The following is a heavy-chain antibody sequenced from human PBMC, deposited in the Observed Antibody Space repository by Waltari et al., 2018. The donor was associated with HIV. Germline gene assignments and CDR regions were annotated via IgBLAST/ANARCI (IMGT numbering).Heavy chain of an antibody. CDR3: ARDPRRDPTLYYFDY. Sequence: EVQLVESGGGLVKPGGSLRLSCAASGFTFSSYSMNWVRQAPGKGLEWVSSISSISSYIYYADSVKGRFTISRDNAKNSLYLQMNSLRAEDTAVYYCARDPRRDPTLYYFDYWGQGTLVTVSS. D-gene: IGHD1-26*01. V-gene: IGHV3-21*01. CDR1: GFTFSSYS. J-gene: IGHJ4*02. CDR2: ISSISSYI.